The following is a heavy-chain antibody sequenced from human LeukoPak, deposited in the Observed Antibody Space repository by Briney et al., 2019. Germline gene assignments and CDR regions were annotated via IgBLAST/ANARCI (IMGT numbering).Heavy chain of an antibody. J-gene: IGHJ4*02. CDR2: IYYSGST. D-gene: IGHD4-17*01. V-gene: IGHV4-39*01. CDR1: GGSISSSSYY. CDR3: ASTYGDYGE. Sequence: SETLSLXCTVSGGSISSSSYYWVWIRQPPGKGLEWIGSIYYSGSTYYNPSLKSRVTISVDTSKNQFSLKLSSVTAADTAVCYCASTYGDYGEWGQGTLVTVSS.